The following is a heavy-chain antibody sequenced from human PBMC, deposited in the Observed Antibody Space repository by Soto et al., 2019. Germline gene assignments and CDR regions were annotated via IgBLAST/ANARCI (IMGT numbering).Heavy chain of an antibody. CDR1: TYTYNTHY. Sequence: GASVNVSCKSSTYTYNTHYIHLVRQAPRQGREWVGVINPSVGSTNYAQKFQSRVTMTRDTSTTNFYMEVLSLTSEDTAVYYCVGGSASGVDHWGQGTLVTVSS. D-gene: IGHD6-6*01. V-gene: IGHV1-46*02. CDR3: VGGSASGVDH. CDR2: INPSVGST. J-gene: IGHJ4*02.